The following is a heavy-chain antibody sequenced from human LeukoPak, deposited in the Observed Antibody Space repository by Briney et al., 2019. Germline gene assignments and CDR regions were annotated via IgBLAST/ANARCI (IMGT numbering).Heavy chain of an antibody. CDR2: IKQDGSEK. CDR3: ARDRSDNRVVLRSFTLDY. V-gene: IGHV3-7*01. D-gene: IGHD4-17*01. Sequence: GGSLRLSCAASGFTFSSYWMSWVRQAPGKGLEWVANIKQDGSEKYYVDSVEGRFTISRDNAKNSLYLQMNSLRAEDTAVYYCARDRSDNRVVLRSFTLDYWGQGTLVTVSS. CDR1: GFTFSSYW. J-gene: IGHJ4*02.